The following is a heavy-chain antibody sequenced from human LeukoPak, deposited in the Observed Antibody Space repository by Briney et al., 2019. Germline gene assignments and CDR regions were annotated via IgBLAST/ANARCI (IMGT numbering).Heavy chain of an antibody. V-gene: IGHV3-7*01. D-gene: IGHD2-2*02. CDR2: IKQDGSEK. Sequence: GGSLRLSCAASGFTFSSYEMNWVRQAPGKGLEWVANIKQDGSEKYYVDSVKGRFTISRDNAKNSLYLQMNSLRAEDTAVYYCARNTDFDYWGQGTLVTVSS. CDR1: GFTFSSYE. CDR3: ARNTDFDY. J-gene: IGHJ4*02.